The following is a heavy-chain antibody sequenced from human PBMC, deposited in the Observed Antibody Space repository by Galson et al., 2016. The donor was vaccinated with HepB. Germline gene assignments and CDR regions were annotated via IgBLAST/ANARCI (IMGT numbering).Heavy chain of an antibody. CDR3: ATARYYYDSSGYPGALDI. D-gene: IGHD3-22*01. CDR2: IWYDGSNK. V-gene: IGHV3-33*01. Sequence: SLRLSCAASGFTFSGYGMHWVRQAPGKGPEWVAFIWYDGSNKYYADSVKGRFTISRDNSKKILYLQMNSLRAEDTAVYYCATARYYYDSSGYPGALDIWGQGTMVTVSS. CDR1: GFTFSGYG. J-gene: IGHJ3*02.